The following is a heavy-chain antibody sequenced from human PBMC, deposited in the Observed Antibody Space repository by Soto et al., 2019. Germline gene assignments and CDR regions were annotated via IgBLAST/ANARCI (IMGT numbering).Heavy chain of an antibody. CDR1: GGSFSGYY. Sequence: LSLTCAVYGGSFSGYYWSWIRQPPGKGLEWIGEINHSGSTNYNPSLKSRVTISVDTSKNQFSLKLSSVTAADTAVYYCARYLSRDPFDYWGQGTLVTVSS. J-gene: IGHJ4*02. CDR3: ARYLSRDPFDY. V-gene: IGHV4-34*01. CDR2: INHSGST. D-gene: IGHD2-21*01.